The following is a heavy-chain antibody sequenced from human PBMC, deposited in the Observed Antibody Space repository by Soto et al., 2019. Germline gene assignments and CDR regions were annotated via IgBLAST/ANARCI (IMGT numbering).Heavy chain of an antibody. Sequence: SETLSLTCSVSGGSVNSFYYWSWIRQPPGKGLEWLGYIYHTGSTNYQPSLKSRVTISLDTSKNQFSLNLNPVTAADTAVYYCARWGVAMDVWGQGTTVTVS. D-gene: IGHD3-16*01. J-gene: IGHJ6*02. CDR2: IYHTGST. V-gene: IGHV4-61*01. CDR3: ARWGVAMDV. CDR1: GGSVNSFYY.